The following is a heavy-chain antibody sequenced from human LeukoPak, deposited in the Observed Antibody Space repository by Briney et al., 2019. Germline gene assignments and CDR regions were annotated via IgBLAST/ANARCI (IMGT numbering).Heavy chain of an antibody. J-gene: IGHJ4*02. V-gene: IGHV3-30*18. CDR2: ISYDGSNK. Sequence: GRSLRLSCAASGFTFSSYGMHWVRQAPGKGLEWVAVISYDGSNKYYADSVKGRFTISRDNSKNTLYLQMNSLRAEDTAVYYCAKTLTGSYSFDYWGQGTLVTVSS. CDR3: AKTLTGSYSFDY. D-gene: IGHD3-10*01. CDR1: GFTFSSYG.